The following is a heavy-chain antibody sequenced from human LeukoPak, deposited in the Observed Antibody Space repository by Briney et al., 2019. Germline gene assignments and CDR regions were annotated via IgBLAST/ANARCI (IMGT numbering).Heavy chain of an antibody. Sequence: SVKVSCKASGGTFSSYAISWVRQAPGQGLEWMGGIIPIFGTANYAQKFQGRVTITTDESTSTAYMELRRLRSEDTAVYYCTRDRMGYFDYWGQGTLVTVSS. CDR1: GGTFSSYA. V-gene: IGHV1-69*05. J-gene: IGHJ4*02. CDR3: TRDRMGYFDY. D-gene: IGHD2-8*01. CDR2: IIPIFGTA.